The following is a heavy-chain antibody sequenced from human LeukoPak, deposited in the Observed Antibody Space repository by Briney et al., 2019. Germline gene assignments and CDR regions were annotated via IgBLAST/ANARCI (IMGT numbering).Heavy chain of an antibody. Sequence: KTSETLSLTCTVSGGSISSYYWSWIRQPPGKGLEWIGYIYYSGSTNYNPSLKSRVTISVDTSKNQFSLKLSSVTAADTAVYYCARYGLYYYDSSGYYHYSNWFDPWGQGTLVTVSS. CDR1: GGSISSYY. V-gene: IGHV4-59*01. CDR3: ARYGLYYYDSSGYYHYSNWFDP. CDR2: IYYSGST. D-gene: IGHD3-22*01. J-gene: IGHJ5*02.